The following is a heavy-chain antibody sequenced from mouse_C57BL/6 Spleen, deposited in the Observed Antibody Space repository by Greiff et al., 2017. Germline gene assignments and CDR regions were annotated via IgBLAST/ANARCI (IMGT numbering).Heavy chain of an antibody. D-gene: IGHD2-2*01. Sequence: VQLQQSGPELVKPGASVKISCKASGYTFTDYYMNWVKQSHGKSLEWIGDINPNNGGTSYNQKFKGKATLTVDKSSSTAYMELRSLTSEDSAVYYCARDGYDVAYWGQGTLVTVSA. CDR3: ARDGYDVAY. J-gene: IGHJ3*01. V-gene: IGHV1-26*01. CDR1: GYTFTDYY. CDR2: INPNNGGT.